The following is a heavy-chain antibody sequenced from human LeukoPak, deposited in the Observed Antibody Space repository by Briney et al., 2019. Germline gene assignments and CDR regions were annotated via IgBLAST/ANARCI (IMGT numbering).Heavy chain of an antibody. CDR3: ARDPWGVTTGY. V-gene: IGHV3-23*01. J-gene: IGHJ4*02. D-gene: IGHD4-17*01. CDR1: GVTFSSYA. Sequence: GGSLRLPCAAPGVTFSSYAMSWVRPAPGKGLEWVSAIGGSGGYTYYADSVKGRFTISRDNSKNTLYLQMNSLRAEDTAVYYCARDPWGVTTGYWGQGTLVTVSS. CDR2: IGGSGGYT.